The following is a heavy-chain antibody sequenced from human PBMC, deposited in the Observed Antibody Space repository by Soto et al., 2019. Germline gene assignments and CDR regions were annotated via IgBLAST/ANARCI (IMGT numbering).Heavy chain of an antibody. J-gene: IGHJ6*02. CDR3: ARGRATVVLYYYGMDV. D-gene: IGHD4-17*01. CDR2: ISAYNGNT. Sequence: ASVKVSCKASGYTFTSYGISWVRQAPGQGLEWMGWISAYNGNTNYAQKLQGRVTMTTDTSTSTAYMELRSLRSDDTAVYYCARGRATVVLYYYGMDVWGQGTTVTVSS. CDR1: GYTFTSYG. V-gene: IGHV1-18*01.